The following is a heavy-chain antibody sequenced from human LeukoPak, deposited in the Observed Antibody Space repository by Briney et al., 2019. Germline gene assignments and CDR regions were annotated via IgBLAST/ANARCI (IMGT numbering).Heavy chain of an antibody. V-gene: IGHV1-58*01. CDR3: AADRAQQGGATAY. CDR2: IVVGSANT. D-gene: IGHD1-26*01. Sequence: LVKVSCKASGFAFSNSAVQWVRQARGQHLEWIGWIVVGSANTNYAQKFQERVTITRDMSTTTVYMELRSLTSEDTAVYYCAADRAQQGGATAYWGQGSLVTV. J-gene: IGHJ4*02. CDR1: GFAFSNSA.